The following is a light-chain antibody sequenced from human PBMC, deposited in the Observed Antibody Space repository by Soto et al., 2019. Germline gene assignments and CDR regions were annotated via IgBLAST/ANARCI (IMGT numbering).Light chain of an antibody. V-gene: IGKV3-11*01. Sequence: EIVLTQSPATLSLAPGERATLSCRPSQSINNYLIWYQQKPGQAPRLLIHDASSRATGIPARFSGSGSGTDFTLTISSLEPEDFAVYYCQQRRDWPLTFGGGTNVEI. J-gene: IGKJ4*01. CDR3: QQRRDWPLT. CDR2: DAS. CDR1: QSINNY.